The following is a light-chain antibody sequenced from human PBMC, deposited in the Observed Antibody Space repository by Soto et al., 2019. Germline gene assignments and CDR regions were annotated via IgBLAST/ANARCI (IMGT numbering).Light chain of an antibody. V-gene: IGKV1-33*01. Sequence: DIQMTQSPSSLSASIGDRVTITCQASHDISNYLNWYQQKPGKAPKLLIYDASNLETGVPSRFSGSGSGTDFTFTISSLQPEDIATYYCQQYDSLPSHTFGQGTKLEIK. CDR1: HDISNY. CDR2: DAS. J-gene: IGKJ2*01. CDR3: QQYDSLPSHT.